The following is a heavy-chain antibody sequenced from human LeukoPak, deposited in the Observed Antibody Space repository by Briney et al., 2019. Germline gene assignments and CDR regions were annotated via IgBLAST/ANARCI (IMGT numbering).Heavy chain of an antibody. D-gene: IGHD6-13*01. Sequence: GGSLRLSCAVSGFTFSDFWMNWVRQAPGKELEWVASINQNGGENYYVDSVKGRFTVSRDNPRNSLYLQVSSLRADEMAVYYCARDGRAPGLYFDLWGEGGLVTVSS. V-gene: IGHV3-7*01. J-gene: IGHJ4*03. CDR3: ARDGRAPGLYFDL. CDR1: GFTFSDFW. CDR2: INQNGGEN.